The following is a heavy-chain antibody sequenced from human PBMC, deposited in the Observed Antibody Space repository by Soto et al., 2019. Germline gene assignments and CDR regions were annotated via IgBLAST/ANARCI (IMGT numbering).Heavy chain of an antibody. J-gene: IGHJ4*02. CDR2: ISGNSDEI. Sequence: EVQLVESGGGLVQPGGSLRLSCVASGFTFSLYNMNWVRQAPGKGPEWVSTISGNSDEIYYADSVRGRFTISRDNAKNSLYLQMHSLRVEDTAVYYCVIHRLTTRDYWGQGTLVTVSS. CDR1: GFTFSLYN. CDR3: VIHRLTTRDY. D-gene: IGHD1-1*01. V-gene: IGHV3-21*01.